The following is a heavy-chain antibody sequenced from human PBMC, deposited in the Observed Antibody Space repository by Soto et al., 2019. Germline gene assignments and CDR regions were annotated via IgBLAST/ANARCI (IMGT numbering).Heavy chain of an antibody. CDR2: IYYSGST. D-gene: IGHD1-26*01. CDR1: GGSISSGGYY. J-gene: IGHJ4*02. CDR3: ARRYGGNFDY. V-gene: IGHV4-61*08. Sequence: SQTLSLTCTVSGGSISSGGYYWSWIRQPPGKGLEWIGYIYYSGSTNYNPSLKSRVTISVDTSKNQFSLKVSSVTAADTAVYYCARRYGGNFDYWGQGTLVTVSS.